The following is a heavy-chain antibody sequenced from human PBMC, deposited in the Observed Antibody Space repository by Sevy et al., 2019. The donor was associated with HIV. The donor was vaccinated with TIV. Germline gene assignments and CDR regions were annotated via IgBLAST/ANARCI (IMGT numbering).Heavy chain of an antibody. V-gene: IGHV4-61*01. J-gene: IGHJ6*03. CDR2: IYYSGST. Sequence: SETLSLTCTVSGGSVSSGSYYWSWIRQPPGKGLEWIGYIYYSGSTNYNPSLKSRVTISVDTSKNQFSLKLSSLTAADTAVYYCAREDTAMVKNYYYYYYMDVWGKGTTVTVSS. CDR1: GGSVSSGSYY. D-gene: IGHD5-18*01. CDR3: AREDTAMVKNYYYYYYMDV.